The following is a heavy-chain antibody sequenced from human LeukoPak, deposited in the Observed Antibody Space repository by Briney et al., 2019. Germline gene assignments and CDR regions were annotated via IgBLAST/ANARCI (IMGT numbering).Heavy chain of an antibody. Sequence: GGSLRLSCAASGFTFSSYGMHWVRQAPGKGLEWEAFIRYDGSNRYYADSVKVRFTISRDNSKNTLYLQMNSLRAEDTAVYYCAKAHELVPAASGKYYFDYWGQGTLVTVSS. V-gene: IGHV3-30*02. CDR3: AKAHELVPAASGKYYFDY. CDR2: IRYDGSNR. D-gene: IGHD2-2*01. J-gene: IGHJ4*02. CDR1: GFTFSSYG.